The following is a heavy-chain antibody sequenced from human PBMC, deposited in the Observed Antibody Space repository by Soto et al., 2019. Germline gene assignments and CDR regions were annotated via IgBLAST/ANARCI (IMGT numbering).Heavy chain of an antibody. CDR3: ARGSSGYFPRSPYYFDY. CDR1: GYSISSGYY. D-gene: IGHD3-22*01. V-gene: IGHV4-38-2*01. Sequence: PSETLSLTCAVSGYSISSGYYWGWIRQPPGKGLEWIGSIYHSGSTYYNPSLKSRVTISVDTSKNQFSLKLSSVTAADTAVYYCARGSSGYFPRSPYYFDYWGQGTLVTVS. CDR2: IYHSGST. J-gene: IGHJ4*02.